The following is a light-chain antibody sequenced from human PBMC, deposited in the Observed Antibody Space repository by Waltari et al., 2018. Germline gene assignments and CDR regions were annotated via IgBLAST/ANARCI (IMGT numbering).Light chain of an antibody. CDR1: SSDIGAYTH. V-gene: IGLV2-14*03. J-gene: IGLJ2*01. CDR2: DVT. Sequence: QSALTQPASVSGSLGQSSTTTRTGPSSDIGAYTHVSWYQQHPGKAPKRMIFDVTKRPSGVSDRFSGSKSGNTASLTISGLHTDDESDYYCSSYTSTNTVIFGGGTKVTVL. CDR3: SSYTSTNTVI.